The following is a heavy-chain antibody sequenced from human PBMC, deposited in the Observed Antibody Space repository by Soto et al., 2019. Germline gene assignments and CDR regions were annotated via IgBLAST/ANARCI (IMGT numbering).Heavy chain of an antibody. Sequence: GGSLRLSCAASGFTFSSYAMSWVRQAPGKGLEWVSIIYSGGSTFYADSVKGRFAISRDNSKNTVYLQINSLRAEDTAVYYCTRGSGDVAFDIWGQGTMVTVSS. D-gene: IGHD3-10*01. CDR2: IYSGGST. J-gene: IGHJ3*02. CDR1: GFTFSSYA. CDR3: TRGSGDVAFDI. V-gene: IGHV3-53*01.